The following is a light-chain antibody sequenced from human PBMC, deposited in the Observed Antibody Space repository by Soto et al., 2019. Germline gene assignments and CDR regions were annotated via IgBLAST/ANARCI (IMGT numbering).Light chain of an antibody. Sequence: EIVMTQSPATLSVSPGERATLSCRASQSVSSNLAWYQQKPGQAPRLLIYVASTRATGIPARFSGSRSGTEFTLTISSLQSEDFAVYYCQQYNNWLSTFGGWTKVEIK. CDR3: QQYNNWLST. CDR2: VAS. J-gene: IGKJ4*01. V-gene: IGKV3-15*01. CDR1: QSVSSN.